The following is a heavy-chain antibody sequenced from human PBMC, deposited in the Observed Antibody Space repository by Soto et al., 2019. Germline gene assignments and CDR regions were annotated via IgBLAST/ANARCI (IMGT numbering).Heavy chain of an antibody. CDR2: ISYDGSNK. D-gene: IGHD3-3*01. CDR3: AKDLPISHDFWSGYYYYYYYGMDV. Sequence: GRLLRLSCAASGFTFSSYGMHLVRQAPGKGLEWVAVISYDGSNKYYADSVKGRFTISRDNSKTTLYLQMNSLRAEDTAVYYCAKDLPISHDFWSGYYYYYYYGMDVWGQGTTVTVSS. J-gene: IGHJ6*02. V-gene: IGHV3-30*18. CDR1: GFTFSSYG.